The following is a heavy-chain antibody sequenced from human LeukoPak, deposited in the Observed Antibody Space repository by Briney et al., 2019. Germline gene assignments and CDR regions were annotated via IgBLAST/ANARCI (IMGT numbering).Heavy chain of an antibody. J-gene: IGHJ4*02. V-gene: IGHV1-2*02. CDR1: GYTFTGYD. CDR2: INPNSGGT. Sequence: GASVKVSCKASGYTFTGYDMHWVRQAPGQGLEWMGWINPNSGGTNYAQKFQGRVTMTRDTSISTAYMELTRLRSDDTAVYYCARDSREYIVATIWGQGTLVTVSS. CDR3: ARDSREYIVATI. D-gene: IGHD5-12*01.